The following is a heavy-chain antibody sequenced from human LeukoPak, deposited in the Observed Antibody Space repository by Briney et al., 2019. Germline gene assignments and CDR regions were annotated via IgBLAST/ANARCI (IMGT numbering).Heavy chain of an antibody. D-gene: IGHD3-22*01. CDR3: ARGGYSYYDSSGYYGV. CDR2: IWYDGSNK. V-gene: IGHV3-33*01. Sequence: GGSLRLSCVASGFTFNNYAMHWVRQAPGQGLEWVAVIWYDGSNKFYADPVKGRFTISRDNSKNTLYVQMHSLRAEDTAVYYCARGGYSYYDSSGYYGVWGQGTTVTVSS. J-gene: IGHJ6*02. CDR1: GFTFNNYA.